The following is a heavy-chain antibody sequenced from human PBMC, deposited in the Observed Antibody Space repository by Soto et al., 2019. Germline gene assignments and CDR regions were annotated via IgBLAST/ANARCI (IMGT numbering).Heavy chain of an antibody. J-gene: IGHJ4*02. D-gene: IGHD6-6*01. V-gene: IGHV1-69*13. CDR1: GRTFSSYA. CDR3: ARDGQLGPGFDY. Sequence: XVKVSCMTSGRTFSSYAIIWVRQAPGQGLEWMGGIIPIFGTANYAQKFQGRVTITADESTSTAYMELSSLRSEDTAVYYCARDGQLGPGFDYWGRGTLVTVSS. CDR2: IIPIFGTA.